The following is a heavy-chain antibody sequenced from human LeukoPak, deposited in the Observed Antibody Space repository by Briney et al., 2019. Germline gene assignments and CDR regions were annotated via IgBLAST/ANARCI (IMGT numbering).Heavy chain of an antibody. CDR2: ISSSSSYI. J-gene: IGHJ4*02. V-gene: IGHV3-21*01. CDR1: GFTFSSYS. CDR3: ARDSSGWYGSPYDY. D-gene: IGHD6-19*01. Sequence: GGSARLSCAAYGFTFSSYSMNWVRQAPGKGLEWVSSISSSSSYIYYADSVKGRFTISRDNAKNSLYPQMNSLRAEDTAVYYCARDSSGWYGSPYDYWGQGTLVTVSS.